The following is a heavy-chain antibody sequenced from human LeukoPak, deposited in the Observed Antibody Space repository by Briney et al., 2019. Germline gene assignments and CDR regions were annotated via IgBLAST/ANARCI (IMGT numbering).Heavy chain of an antibody. Sequence: GGSLRLSCAASGWTFSDYAMSLVRQAPGKGLEWVSAISGSGGRTYYADSVKGRFTISRDNSKNTLYLQMNSLRAGDTGVYYCVKDHTGGVVVAATSDCWGQGALVTVSS. CDR3: VKDHTGGVVVAATSDC. V-gene: IGHV3-23*01. J-gene: IGHJ4*02. CDR1: GWTFSDYA. D-gene: IGHD2-15*01. CDR2: ISGSGGRT.